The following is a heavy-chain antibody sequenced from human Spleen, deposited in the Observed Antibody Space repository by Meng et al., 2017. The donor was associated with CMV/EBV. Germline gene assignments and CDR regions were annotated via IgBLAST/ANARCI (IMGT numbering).Heavy chain of an antibody. D-gene: IGHD4-23*01. CDR1: GYTFTGYH. CDR3: ARETDYGGLYWYFDL. V-gene: IGHV1-2*02. J-gene: IGHJ2*01. CDR2: LNPNSGAT. Sequence: SGYTFTGYHIHWVRQAPGQGLEWMAWLNPNSGATRYAQKFQGRVTMTGDTSLSTAHMEMSSLRSDDTAVYYCARETDYGGLYWYFDLWGRGTLVTVSS.